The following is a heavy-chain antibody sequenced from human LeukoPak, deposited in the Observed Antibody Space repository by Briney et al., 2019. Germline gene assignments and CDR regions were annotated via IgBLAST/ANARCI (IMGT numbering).Heavy chain of an antibody. D-gene: IGHD3-10*01. J-gene: IGHJ4*02. CDR2: ISGSGGST. CDR1: GFTFSSYA. Sequence: PGGSLRLSCAASGFTFSSYAMSWVRQAPGKGLEWVSAISGSGGSTCYGDSVKGRFTISRDNSKNTLYLQMNSLRAEDTAVYYCAKIHIWFGVFDYWGQGTLVTVSS. CDR3: AKIHIWFGVFDY. V-gene: IGHV3-23*01.